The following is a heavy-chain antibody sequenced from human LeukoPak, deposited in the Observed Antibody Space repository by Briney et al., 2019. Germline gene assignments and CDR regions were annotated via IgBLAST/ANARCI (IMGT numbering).Heavy chain of an antibody. Sequence: PGGSLRLSCAVSGFTFSSYTMNWVRQAPGKGLEWVSSITGSSTYIYYADSVKGRFTISRDNAKDSLYLQMNNLGAEDTAVYYCARDLTVTSTCWFDLWGLGTLVTVSS. CDR1: GFTFSSYT. J-gene: IGHJ5*02. CDR3: ARDLTVTSTCWFDL. V-gene: IGHV3-21*01. CDR2: ITGSSTYI. D-gene: IGHD4-11*01.